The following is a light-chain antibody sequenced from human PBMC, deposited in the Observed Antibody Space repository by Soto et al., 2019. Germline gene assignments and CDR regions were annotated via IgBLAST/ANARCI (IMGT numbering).Light chain of an antibody. Sequence: DIQIAQFPSTLCASLGDRVTITCRARQSISSWLAWYQQTPGKAPKLLIYDASSLESGVPSMFSGSGSGTEFTLTISSLQPDDFATYYCQQYNSWWTFGQGTKVDIK. J-gene: IGKJ1*01. CDR1: QSISSW. CDR3: QQYNSWWT. CDR2: DAS. V-gene: IGKV1-5*01.